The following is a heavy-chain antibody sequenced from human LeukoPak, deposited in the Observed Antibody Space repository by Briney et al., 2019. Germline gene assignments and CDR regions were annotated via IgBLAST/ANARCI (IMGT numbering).Heavy chain of an antibody. J-gene: IGHJ4*02. Sequence: GGSLRLSCAASGFTFSSYAMSWVRQAPGKGLEWVSTLSAAGGSTYYADSVKGRFTISRDNSKSTLYVEMNSLRADDTAVYYCAKLRTGTATNFDYWGQGTQVTASS. CDR1: GFTFSSYA. D-gene: IGHD1-1*01. CDR3: AKLRTGTATNFDY. V-gene: IGHV3-23*01. CDR2: LSAAGGST.